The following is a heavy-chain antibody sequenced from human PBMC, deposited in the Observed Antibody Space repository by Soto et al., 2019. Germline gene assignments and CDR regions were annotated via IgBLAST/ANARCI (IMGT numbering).Heavy chain of an antibody. D-gene: IGHD6-6*01. CDR2: INHSGST. Sequence: TLSLTCAVYGWSFSGYYWSWIRQPPGKGLEWIGEINHSGSTNYNPPLKSRVTISVDTSKNQFSLKLSPVTAADTAVYYCARIAARSGYGMDVWGQGTTVTVSS. V-gene: IGHV4-34*01. CDR1: GWSFSGYY. CDR3: ARIAARSGYGMDV. J-gene: IGHJ6*02.